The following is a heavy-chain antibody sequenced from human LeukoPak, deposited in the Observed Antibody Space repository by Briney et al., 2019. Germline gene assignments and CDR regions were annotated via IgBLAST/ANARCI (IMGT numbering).Heavy chain of an antibody. D-gene: IGHD3-10*01. CDR2: IYYSGST. CDR1: GGSISSGDYY. Sequence: SQTLSLTCTVSGGSISSGDYYWSWIRQPPGKGLEWIGYIYYSGSTYYKPSLKSRVTISVDTSKNQFSLKLSSVTAAGTAVYHCARGRAAYYGSGSYHWYFDLWGRGTLVTVSS. CDR3: ARGRAAYYGSGSYHWYFDL. V-gene: IGHV4-30-4*01. J-gene: IGHJ2*01.